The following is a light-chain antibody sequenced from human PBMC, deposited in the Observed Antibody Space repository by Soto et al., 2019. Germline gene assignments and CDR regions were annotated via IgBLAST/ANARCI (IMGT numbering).Light chain of an antibody. Sequence: QSALTQPASVSGSPGQSITISCTGTSSDVGGYNSVSWYQQHPGKAPKLMIYEVNNRPSGVSNRFSGSKSGNTASLTISGLQAEAEADYYCNSYTSSTTYVFGTGTKLAVL. J-gene: IGLJ1*01. CDR1: SSDVGGYNS. V-gene: IGLV2-14*01. CDR3: NSYTSSTTYV. CDR2: EVN.